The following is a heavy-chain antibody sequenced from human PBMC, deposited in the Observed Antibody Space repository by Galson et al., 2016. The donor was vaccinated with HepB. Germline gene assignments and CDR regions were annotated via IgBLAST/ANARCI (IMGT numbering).Heavy chain of an antibody. Sequence: SLRLSCAASGFTFSVYSMNWVRQAPGKGLEWVSYISSTSDTIYYADSVKGRFTISRDNAKNSLYLQLNSLRAEDTAVYYCARDVTTVIRYGMDVWGQGTTVTVSS. CDR2: ISSTSDTI. CDR3: ARDVTTVIRYGMDV. V-gene: IGHV3-48*01. J-gene: IGHJ6*02. CDR1: GFTFSVYS. D-gene: IGHD4-11*01.